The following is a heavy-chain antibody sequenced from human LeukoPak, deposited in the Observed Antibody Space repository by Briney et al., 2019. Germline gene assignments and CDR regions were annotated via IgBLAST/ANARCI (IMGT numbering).Heavy chain of an antibody. CDR2: LSGSGGSA. CDR1: GFTFSNYA. D-gene: IGHD3-22*01. J-gene: IGHJ4*02. Sequence: GGSLRLSCAASGFTFSNYAMTWVRQTPGKGLEWVSALSGSGGSAYYADSVKGRFTISRDNSKNALYLQMNSLRAEDTAVYYCAKGRYESSGFNWAAWGQGTLVTVSS. V-gene: IGHV3-23*01. CDR3: AKGRYESSGFNWAA.